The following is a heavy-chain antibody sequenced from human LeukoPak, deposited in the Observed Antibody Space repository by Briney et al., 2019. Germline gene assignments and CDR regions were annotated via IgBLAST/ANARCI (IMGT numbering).Heavy chain of an antibody. V-gene: IGHV1-69*06. D-gene: IGHD3-10*01. J-gene: IGHJ3*02. CDR2: IIPIFGTA. Sequence: ASVKVSCKASGGTFSSYAISWVRQAPGQGLEWMGGIIPIFGTANYAQKFQGRVTITADKSTSTAYMELSSLRSEDTAVYYCASHITMVRGVISNDAFDIWGQGTMVTVSS. CDR1: GGTFSSYA. CDR3: ASHITMVRGVISNDAFDI.